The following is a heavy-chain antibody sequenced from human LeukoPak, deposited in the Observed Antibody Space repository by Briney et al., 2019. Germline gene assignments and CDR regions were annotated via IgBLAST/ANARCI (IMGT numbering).Heavy chain of an antibody. CDR1: GFTVSSDS. J-gene: IGHJ4*02. V-gene: IGHV3-53*01. Sequence: GGSLRLSCTVSGFTVSSDSMSWVRQAPGKGLEWVSFIYSGGSTHYSDSVKGRFTISRDNSKNTLYLQMNSLRAEDTAVYYCATSFGPVIAAAGTGADWGQGTLVTVSS. CDR3: ATSFGPVIAAAGTGAD. CDR2: IYSGGST. D-gene: IGHD6-13*01.